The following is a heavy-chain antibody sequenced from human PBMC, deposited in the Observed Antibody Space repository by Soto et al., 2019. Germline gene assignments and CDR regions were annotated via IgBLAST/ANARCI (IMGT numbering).Heavy chain of an antibody. CDR3: ASRVRGVTELDP. V-gene: IGHV3-53*02. J-gene: IGHJ5*02. Sequence: EVQLVETGGGLIQPGGSLRLSCAASGFTVSSNYMSWVRQAPGKGLEWVSVIYSGGSTYYADSVKGRFTISRDNSKNTLYLQMNSLRAEDTAVYYCASRVRGVTELDPWGQGTLVTVSS. CDR2: IYSGGST. CDR1: GFTVSSNY. D-gene: IGHD3-10*01.